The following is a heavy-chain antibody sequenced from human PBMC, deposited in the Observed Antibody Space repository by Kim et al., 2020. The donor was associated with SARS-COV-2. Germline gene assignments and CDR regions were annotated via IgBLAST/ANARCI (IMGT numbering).Heavy chain of an antibody. V-gene: IGHV4-61*03. CDR1: GGSVSSGNYY. Sequence: SETLSLTCSVSGGSVSSGNYYWSWIRQPPGKGLEWIGYLYDNGNTNYNASLKSRVTISVDTSKNHFSLRLSFVTAADTAVYYCARSKVLHYTHFGLDVGG. J-gene: IGHJ6*01. CDR2: LYDNGNT. D-gene: IGHD4-4*01. CDR3: ARSKVLHYTHFGLDV.